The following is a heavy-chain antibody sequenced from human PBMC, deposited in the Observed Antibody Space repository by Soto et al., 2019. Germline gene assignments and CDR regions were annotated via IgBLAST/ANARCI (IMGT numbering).Heavy chain of an antibody. CDR3: ASDRSYYDSSGPLNI. J-gene: IGHJ3*02. CDR2: ISSSSSYI. CDR1: GFTFSSYS. Sequence: SLRLSCAASGFTFSSYSMNWVRQAPGKWLEGVSSISSSSSYIYYADSVKGRFTISRDNAKNSLYLQMNSLRAEDTAVYYCASDRSYYDSSGPLNISAQGSMVTVS. D-gene: IGHD3-22*01. V-gene: IGHV3-21*01.